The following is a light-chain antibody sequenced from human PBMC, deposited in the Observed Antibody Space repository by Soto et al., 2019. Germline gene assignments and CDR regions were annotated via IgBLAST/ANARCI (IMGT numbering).Light chain of an antibody. Sequence: SYELTQPPSVSVAPGQTARITCGGNNIGSKSVQWYQQKPGQAPVLVVYDDSDRPSGIPERFSGSNSGNTATLTITRVEAGDEADYYCHVWETNSDHYDFGTGTKVTVL. CDR2: DDS. CDR3: HVWETNSDHYD. V-gene: IGLV3-21*02. CDR1: NIGSKS. J-gene: IGLJ1*01.